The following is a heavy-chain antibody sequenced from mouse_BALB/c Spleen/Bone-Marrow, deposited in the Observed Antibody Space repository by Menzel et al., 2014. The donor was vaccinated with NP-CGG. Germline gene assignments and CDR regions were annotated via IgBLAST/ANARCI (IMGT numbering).Heavy chain of an antibody. CDR2: IFPGDGDT. D-gene: IGHD2-4*01. CDR3: ARGDFDYDFTMDY. J-gene: IGHJ4*01. CDR1: GYVFSSYW. V-gene: IGHV1-80*01. Sequence: VQLQQSGAELVRPGSSVKISCKASGYVFSSYWMSRVKQRPGQGLEWIGQIFPGDGDTNYNGQFKGKATLTADRSSSTAFMQLSSLTSEDSAVYFCARGDFDYDFTMDYWGQGTSVTVSS.